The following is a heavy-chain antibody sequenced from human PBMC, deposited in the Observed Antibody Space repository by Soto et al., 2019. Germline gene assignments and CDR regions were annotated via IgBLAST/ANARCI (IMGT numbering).Heavy chain of an antibody. J-gene: IGHJ4*02. CDR3: VRDQGSGWPHLNYFDY. CDR2: IWYDGTNK. V-gene: IGHV3-33*01. CDR1: GFTFNLYG. D-gene: IGHD6-19*01. Sequence: VQLVESGGGVVQPGRSRRLSCAASGFTFNLYGMHWVRQAPGKGLEWVAVIWYDGTNKYYADSVKGRFTISRDNSKNTLYLQMDSLRAEDTAVYYCVRDQGSGWPHLNYFDYWGQGTLVTVSS.